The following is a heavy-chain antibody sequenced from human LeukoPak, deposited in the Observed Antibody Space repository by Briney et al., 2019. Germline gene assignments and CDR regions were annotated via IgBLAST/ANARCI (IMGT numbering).Heavy chain of an antibody. Sequence: SVKVSCKASGGTFSSYAISWVRQAPGQGLEWMGGTIPIFGTANYAQKFQGRVTITTDESTSTAYMELSSLRSEDTAVYYCARAHRYYDFWSGYPDYWGQGTLVTVSS. D-gene: IGHD3-3*01. CDR1: GGTFSSYA. J-gene: IGHJ4*02. CDR2: TIPIFGTA. CDR3: ARAHRYYDFWSGYPDY. V-gene: IGHV1-69*05.